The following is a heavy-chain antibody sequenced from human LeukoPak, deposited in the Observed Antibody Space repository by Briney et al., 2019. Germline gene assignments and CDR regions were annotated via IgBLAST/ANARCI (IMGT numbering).Heavy chain of an antibody. J-gene: IGHJ5*01. D-gene: IGHD6-13*01. CDR3: ARRPTVAGGWFDS. V-gene: IGHV4-39*01. Sequence: PSETLSLTCTVSGGSLSSGDYHWAWVRQTPGQGPDWIVNIHNSGTTHYNPSLRSRVTISIDTSKNQFSRNLSSVTAADTAVYYCARRPTVAGGWFDSWGQGTLVTVSS. CDR1: GGSLSSGDYH. CDR2: IHNSGTT.